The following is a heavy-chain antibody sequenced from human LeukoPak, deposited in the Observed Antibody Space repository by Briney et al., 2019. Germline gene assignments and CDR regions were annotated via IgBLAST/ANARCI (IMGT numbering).Heavy chain of an antibody. J-gene: IGHJ3*02. CDR3: AQTGGNSQAFDI. Sequence: SETLSLTCTVSGGSISSSSYYWGWIRQPPGKGLEWIGSIYYSGSTYYNPSLKSRVTISVDTSKNQFSLKLSSVTAADTAVYYCAQTGGNSQAFDIWGQGTMVTVSS. D-gene: IGHD4-23*01. CDR2: IYYSGST. V-gene: IGHV4-39*07. CDR1: GGSISSSSYY.